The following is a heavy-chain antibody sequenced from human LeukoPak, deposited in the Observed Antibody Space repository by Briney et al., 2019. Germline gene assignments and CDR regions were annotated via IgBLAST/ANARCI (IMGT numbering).Heavy chain of an antibody. D-gene: IGHD3-10*01. V-gene: IGHV1-46*01. J-gene: IGHJ6*03. CDR2: INPSGGST. CDR3: ARELDGSGSYSYYYYYYMDV. CDR1: GYTFTSYY. Sequence: ASVKVSCKASGYTFTSYYMHWVRQAPGQGLEWMGIINPSGGSTSYAQKFQGRVTMTRDMSTSTVYMELSSLRSDDTAVYYCARELDGSGSYSYYYYYYMDVWGKGTTVTVSS.